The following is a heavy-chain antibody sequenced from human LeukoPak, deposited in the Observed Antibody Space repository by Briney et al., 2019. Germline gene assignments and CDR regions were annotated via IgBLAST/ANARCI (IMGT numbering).Heavy chain of an antibody. Sequence: GRSLRLSRAVSGFTFSSYAMHWVRQAPGKGLEWVAVISYDGSNKYYADSVKGRFTISRDNSKNTLYLQMNSLRAEDTAVYYCAAGSGWYFGAFDIWGQGTMVTVSS. D-gene: IGHD6-19*01. J-gene: IGHJ3*02. CDR2: ISYDGSNK. V-gene: IGHV3-30-3*01. CDR1: GFTFSSYA. CDR3: AAGSGWYFGAFDI.